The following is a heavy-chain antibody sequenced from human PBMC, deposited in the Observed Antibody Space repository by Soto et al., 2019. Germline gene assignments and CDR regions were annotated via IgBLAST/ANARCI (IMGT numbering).Heavy chain of an antibody. D-gene: IGHD6-6*01. J-gene: IGHJ6*02. CDR2: IVYDGSET. CDR3: VKDSHRVLNSTSADGYDFYSGLDV. V-gene: IGHV3-30*18. CDR1: GFTFTRYG. Sequence: QVQLVESGGGVVQPGRSLRLSCAASGFTFTRYGMNWVRQAPGKGLEWVAVIVYDGSETYYGDSVKGRFTISRDNSKNTLSLQMTSLKADDTDVYSCVKDSHRVLNSTSADGYDFYSGLDVWGQRITVTVS.